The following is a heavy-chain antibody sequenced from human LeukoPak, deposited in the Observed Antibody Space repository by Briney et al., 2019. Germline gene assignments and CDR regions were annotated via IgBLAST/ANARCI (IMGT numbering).Heavy chain of an antibody. D-gene: IGHD4-17*01. CDR3: ARVMTTVTTLDAFDI. J-gene: IGHJ3*02. CDR2: IYTSGST. CDR1: GGSISSGSYY. V-gene: IGHV4-61*02. Sequence: SQTLSLTCTVSGGSISSGSYYWSWIRQPAGKGLEWIGRIYTSGSTNYNPSLKSRVTMSVDTSKNQFSLKLSSVTAADTAVYYCARVMTTVTTLDAFDIWGQGTMVTVSS.